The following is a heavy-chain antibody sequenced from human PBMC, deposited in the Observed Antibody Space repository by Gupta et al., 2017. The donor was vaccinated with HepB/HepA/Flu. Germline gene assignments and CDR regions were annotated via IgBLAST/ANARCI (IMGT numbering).Heavy chain of an antibody. CDR3: ARGGSNSDSSGYNG. J-gene: IGHJ4*02. D-gene: IGHD3-22*01. CDR2: IWSDGSNK. Sequence: QVQLVESGGGVVQPGRSQRLSCAASGFTFSNYGMHWVRQAPGKGLEWVAVIWSDGSNKNYADSVKGRFTISRDNSKNTLYLQMNSLKVEDTAVYYCARGGSNSDSSGYNGWGQGTLVTVSS. V-gene: IGHV3-33*01. CDR1: GFTFSNYG.